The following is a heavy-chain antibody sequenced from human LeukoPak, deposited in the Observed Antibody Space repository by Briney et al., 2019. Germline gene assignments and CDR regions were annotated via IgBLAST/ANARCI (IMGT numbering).Heavy chain of an antibody. Sequence: PSETLSLTCTVSGASISSGSSYCWGWIRQPPGKGLEWIGSVHYGGSTYYNPSLKSRVTTSVDTSKNQFSLKMSCVAAADTAVYYCARGGYNWNDWGRDFPYYFDYWGQGTLVTVSS. CDR2: VHYGGST. V-gene: IGHV4-39*01. CDR3: ARGGYNWNDWGRDFPYYFDY. J-gene: IGHJ4*02. D-gene: IGHD1-1*01. CDR1: GASISSGSSYC.